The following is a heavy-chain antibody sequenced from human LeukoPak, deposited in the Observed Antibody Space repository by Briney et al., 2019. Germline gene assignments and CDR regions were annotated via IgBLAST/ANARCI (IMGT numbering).Heavy chain of an antibody. D-gene: IGHD6-13*01. V-gene: IGHV4-30-4*08. CDR3: ARGYSSSWYDY. Sequence: SETLSLTCTVSGGSISSGDYYWSWIRQPPGKGLEWIGYIYYSGSTYYNPSLKSRVTISVDKSKNQFSLKLSSVTAADTAVYYCARGYSSSWYDYWGQGTLVTVSS. CDR1: GGSISSGDYY. J-gene: IGHJ4*02. CDR2: IYYSGST.